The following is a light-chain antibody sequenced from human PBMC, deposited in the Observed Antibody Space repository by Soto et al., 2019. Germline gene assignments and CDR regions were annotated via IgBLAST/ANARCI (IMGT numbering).Light chain of an antibody. Sequence: DIQVTHSPSTLSASLGGRVASTFRASQSISSWLAWYQQKPGKAPKLLIYKASTLKSGVPSRFSGSGSGTEFTLTISSLQPDDFATYYCQHYNSYSEAFGQGTQVDIK. J-gene: IGKJ1*01. CDR2: KAS. V-gene: IGKV1-5*03. CDR3: QHYNSYSEA. CDR1: QSISSW.